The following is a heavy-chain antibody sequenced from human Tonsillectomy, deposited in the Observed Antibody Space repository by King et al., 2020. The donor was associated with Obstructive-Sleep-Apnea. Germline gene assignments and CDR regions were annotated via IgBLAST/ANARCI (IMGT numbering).Heavy chain of an antibody. D-gene: IGHD3-22*01. Sequence: VQLVESGGGLVQPGGSLRLSCAASGFSFSSYWMTWVRQAPGKGLEWVANIRQDGSEKYHVDSVKGRFTITRDNAKNSLYLQMNSLRAEDTAVYYCARVRYYDSNDYYYYFDYWGQGTLVTVSS. J-gene: IGHJ4*02. V-gene: IGHV3-7*03. CDR3: ARVRYYDSNDYYYYFDY. CDR2: IRQDGSEK. CDR1: GFSFSSYW.